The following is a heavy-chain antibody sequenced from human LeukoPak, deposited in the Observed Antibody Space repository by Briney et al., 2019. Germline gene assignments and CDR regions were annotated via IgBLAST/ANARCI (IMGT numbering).Heavy chain of an antibody. J-gene: IGHJ4*02. CDR2: IYYSGST. V-gene: IGHV4-59*01. CDR1: GGSISSYY. Sequence: PSETLSLTCTVSGGSISSYYWSWIRQPPGKGLEWIGYIYYSGSTNYNPSLKSRLTISVDTSKNQFSLKLISVTAADTAVYYCARSPSSGDSPFDYWGQGTLVTVSS. D-gene: IGHD2-21*02. CDR3: ARSPSSGDSPFDY.